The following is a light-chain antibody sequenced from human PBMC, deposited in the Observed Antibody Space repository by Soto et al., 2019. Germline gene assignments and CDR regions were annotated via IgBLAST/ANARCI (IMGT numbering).Light chain of an antibody. V-gene: IGKV3-20*01. CDR2: GAS. J-gene: IGKJ5*01. Sequence: EIVLTQSPGTLSLSPGERATLTCRASQSVSSSYLAWYQQKPGQAPRRLIYGASSRATGIPDRFSGSGSGTDFTLTISRLEPADFAVYYCQQYGSSPITFGQVTRLEIK. CDR3: QQYGSSPIT. CDR1: QSVSSSY.